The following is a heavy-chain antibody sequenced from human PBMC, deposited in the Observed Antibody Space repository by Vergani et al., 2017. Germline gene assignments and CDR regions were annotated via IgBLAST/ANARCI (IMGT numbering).Heavy chain of an antibody. J-gene: IGHJ4*02. CDR1: GFTFDDYA. Sequence: VQLVESGGGVVQPGRSLRLSCAASGFTFDDYAMHWVRQAPGKGLEWVSGISWNSGSIGYADSVKGRFTISRDNAKNSLYLQMNSLRAEDTALYYCAKAVAGTIQLVFDYWGQGTLVTVSS. D-gene: IGHD6-19*01. CDR3: AKAVAGTIQLVFDY. V-gene: IGHV3-9*01. CDR2: ISWNSGSI.